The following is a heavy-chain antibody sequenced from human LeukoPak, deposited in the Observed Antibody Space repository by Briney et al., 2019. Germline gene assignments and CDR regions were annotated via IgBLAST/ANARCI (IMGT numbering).Heavy chain of an antibody. D-gene: IGHD5-18*01. V-gene: IGHV4-34*01. J-gene: IGHJ1*01. Sequence: PSETLSLTCAVYGGSFSGYYWSWIRQPPGKGLEWIGEINHSGSTNYNPSLKSRVTISVDTSKNQFSLKLSSVTAADTAVYYCARGPRGSYGYQFLVHPSEYFQHWGQGTLVTVSS. CDR1: GGSFSGYY. CDR2: INHSGST. CDR3: ARGPRGSYGYQFLVHPSEYFQH.